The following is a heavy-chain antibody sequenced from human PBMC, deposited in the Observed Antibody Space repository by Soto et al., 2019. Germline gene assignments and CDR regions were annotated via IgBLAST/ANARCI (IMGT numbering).Heavy chain of an antibody. CDR2: IIPIFGTA. D-gene: IGHD2-21*01. J-gene: IGHJ5*02. V-gene: IGHV1-69*13. Sequence: AASVKVSCKASGGTFSSYAISWVRQAPGQGLEWMGGIIPIFGTANYAQKFQGRVTITADETTSTAYMELSSLRSEGTAVYDCAREFASSGACLAPWGKGTSVPVSS. CDR3: AREFASSGACLAP. CDR1: GGTFSSYA.